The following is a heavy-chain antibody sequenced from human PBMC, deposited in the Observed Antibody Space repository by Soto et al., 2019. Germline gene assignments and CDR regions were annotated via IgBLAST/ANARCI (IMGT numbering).Heavy chain of an antibody. Sequence: QVQLVQSGAEVKKPGSSVKVSCKASGGTFSSYAISWVRQAPGQGLEWMGGIIPMFGTADYAQRFQGRVTITADESTSPAYMELSSLRSEDTAVYYCARQSSSTNYYYYGMDVWGQGTTVTVSS. CDR2: IIPMFGTA. J-gene: IGHJ6*02. D-gene: IGHD6-6*01. V-gene: IGHV1-69*12. CDR1: GGTFSSYA. CDR3: ARQSSSTNYYYYGMDV.